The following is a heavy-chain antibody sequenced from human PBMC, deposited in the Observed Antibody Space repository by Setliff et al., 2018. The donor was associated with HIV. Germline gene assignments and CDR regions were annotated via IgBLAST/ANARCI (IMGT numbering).Heavy chain of an antibody. CDR2: IRDGGTR. D-gene: IGHD1-26*01. Sequence: GSLRLSCAASGFTFSSYTMSWVRQAPGKGLEWVSAIRDGGTRYHADSVKGRFTISRDNSKNTLYLQMNSLRAEDTAVYYCAKGPWDEPHAFNIWGLGTVVTVSS. V-gene: IGHV3-23*01. CDR3: AKGPWDEPHAFNI. J-gene: IGHJ3*02. CDR1: GFTFSSYT.